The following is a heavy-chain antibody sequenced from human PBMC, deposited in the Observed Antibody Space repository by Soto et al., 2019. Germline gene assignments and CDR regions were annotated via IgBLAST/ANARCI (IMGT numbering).Heavy chain of an antibody. J-gene: IGHJ6*02. D-gene: IGHD4-17*01. CDR2: ISSSSSDI. CDR3: ASEGGYGDYYYYYGMDV. CDR1: GFTFSSYS. Sequence: EVQLVESGGGLVKPGGSLRLSCAASGFTFSSYSMNWVRQAPGKGLEWVSSISSSSSDIYYADSVKGRFTISRDNAKNSLYLQMNSLRAEDTAVYYCASEGGYGDYYYYYGMDVWGQGTTVTVSS. V-gene: IGHV3-21*01.